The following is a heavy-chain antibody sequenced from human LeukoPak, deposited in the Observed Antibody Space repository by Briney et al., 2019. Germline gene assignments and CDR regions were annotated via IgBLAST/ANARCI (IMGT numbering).Heavy chain of an antibody. CDR1: GFTFSSYA. V-gene: IGHV3-64*01. CDR2: ISSNGGST. Sequence: GGSLRLSCAASGFTFSSYAMHWVRQAPGKGLEYVSAISSNGGSTYYANSVKGRFTISRDNSKNTLYLQMGSLRAEDMAVYYCARVGDYDVRYDYWGQGTLVTVSS. CDR3: ARVGDYDVRYDY. J-gene: IGHJ4*02. D-gene: IGHD3-16*01.